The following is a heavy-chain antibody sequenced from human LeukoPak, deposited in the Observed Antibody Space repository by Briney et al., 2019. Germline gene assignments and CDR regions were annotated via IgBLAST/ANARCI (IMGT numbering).Heavy chain of an antibody. D-gene: IGHD5-18*01. Sequence: ASVKVSCKASGYTFTSYAMNWVRQAPGQGLEWMGWINTNTGNPTYAQGFTGRFVFSLDTSVSTAYLQISSLKAEDTAVYYCARDYEGRYSYANADWFDPWGQGTLVTVSS. V-gene: IGHV7-4-1*02. CDR1: GYTFTSYA. J-gene: IGHJ5*02. CDR2: INTNTGNP. CDR3: ARDYEGRYSYANADWFDP.